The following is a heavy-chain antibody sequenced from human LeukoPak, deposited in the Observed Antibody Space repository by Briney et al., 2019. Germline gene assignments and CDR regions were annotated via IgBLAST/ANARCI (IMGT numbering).Heavy chain of an antibody. V-gene: IGHV3-30*18. CDR1: GFTFDTYG. D-gene: IGHD6-13*01. CDR2: IPYDGSDI. CDR3: AKDIARYSRTYYYGMDV. Sequence: GRSLRLSCAASGFTFDTYGMHWVRQAPGKGLEWVAIIPYDGSDIYYADSVRGRFTISRDNSKSTLYLQMNSLRAEDTAVYYCAKDIARYSRTYYYGMDVWGQGTTVAVSS. J-gene: IGHJ6*02.